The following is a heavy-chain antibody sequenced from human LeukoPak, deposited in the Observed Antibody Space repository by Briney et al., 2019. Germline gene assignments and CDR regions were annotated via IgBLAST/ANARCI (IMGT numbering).Heavy chain of an antibody. Sequence: SETLSLTCTVSGGSINNTSYYWGWIRQPPGKGLEWIGTIYYSGSTNYNPSLKSRVTISVDTSKNQFSLKLSSVTAADTAVYYCASIRGLRYGAPPSYWGQGTLVTVSS. D-gene: IGHD3-10*01. V-gene: IGHV4-39*07. CDR3: ASIRGLRYGAPPSY. CDR1: GGSINNTSYY. CDR2: IYYSGST. J-gene: IGHJ4*02.